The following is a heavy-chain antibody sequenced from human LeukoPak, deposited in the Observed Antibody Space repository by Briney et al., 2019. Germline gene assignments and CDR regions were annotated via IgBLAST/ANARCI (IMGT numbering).Heavy chain of an antibody. J-gene: IGHJ4*02. CDR3: ARAMISGSDY. CDR2: INSDGSTT. Sequence: PGRSLRLSCAASGFTFSSSWMHWVRQAPGKGLVWVSRINSDGSTTTYADSVRGRFTISRDNAKNTLYLQMNSLRAEDTAVYYCARAMISGSDYWGQGTLVTVSS. CDR1: GFTFSSSW. D-gene: IGHD3-22*01. V-gene: IGHV3-74*01.